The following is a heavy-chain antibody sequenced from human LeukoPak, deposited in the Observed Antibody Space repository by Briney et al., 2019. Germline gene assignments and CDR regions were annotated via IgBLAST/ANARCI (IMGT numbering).Heavy chain of an antibody. V-gene: IGHV3-30*04. CDR2: ISYDGSNK. CDR3: AKDLLVYYGSGSYRDAFDI. J-gene: IGHJ3*02. Sequence: PGGSLRLSCAASGFTFSSYAMHWVRQAPGKGLEWVAVISYDGSNKYYADSVKGRFTISRDNSKNTLYLQMNSLRAEDTAVYYCAKDLLVYYGSGSYRDAFDIWGQGTMVTVSS. D-gene: IGHD3-10*01. CDR1: GFTFSSYA.